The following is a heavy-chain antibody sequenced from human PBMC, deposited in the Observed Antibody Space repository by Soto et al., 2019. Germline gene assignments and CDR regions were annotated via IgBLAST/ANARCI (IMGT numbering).Heavy chain of an antibody. CDR1: GGSISSGGYS. CDR3: ARENRTRAGMDV. V-gene: IGHV4-30-2*01. CDR2: IYHSGST. Sequence: QLQLQESGSGLVKPSQTLSLTCAVSGGSISSGGYSWSWIRQPPGKGLAWIGYIYHSGSTYYNPSVKSQVTIAVDRYKNQSSLKLSSVTAADTAVYYCARENRTRAGMDVWGQGTTVTVSS. J-gene: IGHJ6*02.